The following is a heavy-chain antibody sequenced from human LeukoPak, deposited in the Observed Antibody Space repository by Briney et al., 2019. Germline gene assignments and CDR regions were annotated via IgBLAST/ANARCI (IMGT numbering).Heavy chain of an antibody. CDR2: IYTSGST. Sequence: PSETLSLTCTVSGGSISSYYWSWIRQPAGKGLEWIGRIYTSGSTNYNPSLKSRVTMSVDTSKNQFSLKLSSVTAAGTAVYYCARYRSSTSCSEVDAFDIWGQGTMVTVSS. V-gene: IGHV4-4*07. CDR3: ARYRSSTSCSEVDAFDI. D-gene: IGHD2-2*01. CDR1: GGSISSYY. J-gene: IGHJ3*02.